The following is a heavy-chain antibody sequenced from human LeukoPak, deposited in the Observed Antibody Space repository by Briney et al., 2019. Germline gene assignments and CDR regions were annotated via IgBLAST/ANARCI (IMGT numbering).Heavy chain of an antibody. CDR2: ISYDGSNK. D-gene: IGHD6-13*01. CDR1: GFTFSSYA. Sequence: GGSLRLSCAASGFTFSSYAMHWVRQAPGKGLEWVAVISYDGSNKYYADSVKGRFTISRDNSKNTLYLQMNSLRAEDTAVYYCAGWRIAARDDWFDPWGQGTLVTVSS. V-gene: IGHV3-30*01. J-gene: IGHJ5*02. CDR3: AGWRIAARDDWFDP.